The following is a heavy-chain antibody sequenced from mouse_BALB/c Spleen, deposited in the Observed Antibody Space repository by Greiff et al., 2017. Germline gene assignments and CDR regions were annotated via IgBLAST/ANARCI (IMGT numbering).Heavy chain of an antibody. CDR2: ISDGGSYT. CDR3: AREDGQHGGFAY. Sequence: EVKLMESGGGLVKPGGSLKLSCAASGFTFSDYYMYWVRQTPEKRLEWVATISDGGSYTYYPDSVKGRFTISRDNAKNNLYLQMSSLKSEDTAMYYCAREDGQHGGFAYWGQGTLVTVSA. CDR1: GFTFSDYY. V-gene: IGHV5-4*02. D-gene: IGHD2-3*01. J-gene: IGHJ3*01.